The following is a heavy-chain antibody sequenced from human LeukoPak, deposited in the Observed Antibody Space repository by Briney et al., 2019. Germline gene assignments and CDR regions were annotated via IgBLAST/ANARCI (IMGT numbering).Heavy chain of an antibody. Sequence: GGSLRLSCAASGFTFSSYAMHWVRQAPGKGLEWVAVISYDGSNKYYADSVKGRFTISRDNAKNSLYLQMNSLRAEDTALYYCAKDGGLDYWGQGTLVTVSS. CDR2: ISYDGSNK. J-gene: IGHJ4*02. CDR1: GFTFSSYA. V-gene: IGHV3-30-3*01. D-gene: IGHD6-25*01. CDR3: AKDGGLDY.